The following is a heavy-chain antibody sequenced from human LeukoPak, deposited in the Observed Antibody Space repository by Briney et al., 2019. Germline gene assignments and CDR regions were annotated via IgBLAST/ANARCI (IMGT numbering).Heavy chain of an antibody. V-gene: IGHV1-8*01. CDR2: MNPNSGNT. D-gene: IGHD2-21*02. CDR3: AVAYCGGDCYSGGAFDI. J-gene: IGHJ3*02. Sequence: ASVKVSCKASGYTFTSYDINWVRQATGQGLEWMGWMNPNSGNTGCAQKFQGRVTMTRNTSISTAYMELSSLRSEDTAVYYCAVAYCGGDCYSGGAFDIWGQGTMVTVSS. CDR1: GYTFTSYD.